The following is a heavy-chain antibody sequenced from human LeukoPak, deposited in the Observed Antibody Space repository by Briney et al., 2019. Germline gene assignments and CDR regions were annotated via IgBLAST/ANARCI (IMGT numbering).Heavy chain of an antibody. CDR2: ISSSSTI. J-gene: IGHJ4*02. CDR3: ARDLLQIPPSLIAGDGAIDY. CDR1: GFTFSSYS. D-gene: IGHD2-21*01. Sequence: PGGSLRLSCAASGFTFSSYSMNWVRQAPGKGLEWVSYISSSSTIYYADSVKGRFTISRDNAKNSLYLQMNSLRAEDTAVYYCARDLLQIPPSLIAGDGAIDYWGQGTLVNGSS. V-gene: IGHV3-48*01.